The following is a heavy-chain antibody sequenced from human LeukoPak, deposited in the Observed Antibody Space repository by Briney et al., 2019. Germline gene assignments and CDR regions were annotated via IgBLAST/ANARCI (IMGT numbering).Heavy chain of an antibody. V-gene: IGHV3-7*01. CDR1: GFTFSSYW. D-gene: IGHD3-22*01. CDR3: ARPRGYDYNYFDY. J-gene: IGHJ4*02. Sequence: GGSLRLSCAASGFTFSSYWMSWVRQAPGKGLEWVANIKQDGSEKYYADSVKGRFTISRDNSKNTLYLQMNSLRAEDTAVYYCARPRGYDYNYFDYWGQGTLVTVSS. CDR2: IKQDGSEK.